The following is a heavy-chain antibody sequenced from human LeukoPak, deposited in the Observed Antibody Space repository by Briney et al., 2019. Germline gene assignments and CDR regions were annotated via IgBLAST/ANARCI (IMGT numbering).Heavy chain of an antibody. CDR2: TKQDGSEK. Sequence: PGGSLRLSCAASELTSSTSWMSWVRQAPGKGLEWVAQTKQDGSEKYYVDSVKGRFTISRDNSKNTLYLQMNSLRAEDTAVYYCARTTSSGQDYWGQGTLVTVSS. CDR3: ARTTSSGQDY. J-gene: IGHJ4*02. D-gene: IGHD3-10*01. V-gene: IGHV3-7*01. CDR1: ELTSSTSW.